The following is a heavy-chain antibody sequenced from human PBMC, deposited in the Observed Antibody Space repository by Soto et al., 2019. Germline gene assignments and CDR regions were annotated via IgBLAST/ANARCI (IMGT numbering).Heavy chain of an antibody. Sequence: EVHLLESGGGLVQPGGSLRLSCAASGFTFSSYAMSWVRQAPGKGLEWVSGITGSGDSSYYTDSVKGRFTVSRDNSKNTLFLQMSSLRTEDTATYDCAKDQPEPDYDPPDFCDYWGQGTLFTVSS. CDR3: AKDQPEPDYDPPDFCDY. J-gene: IGHJ4*02. CDR2: ITGSGDSS. CDR1: GFTFSSYA. D-gene: IGHD4-17*01. V-gene: IGHV3-23*01.